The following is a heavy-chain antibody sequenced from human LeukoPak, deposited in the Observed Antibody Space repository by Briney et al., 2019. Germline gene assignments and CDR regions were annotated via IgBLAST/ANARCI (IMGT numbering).Heavy chain of an antibody. D-gene: IGHD3-3*01. V-gene: IGHV4-38-2*01. J-gene: IGHJ2*01. Sequence: GSLRLSCVASGFTFSGYSMNWVRQPPGKGLEWIGSIYYSGSTYYNPSLKSRVTISVDTSKNQFSLKLSSVTAADTAVYYCARLPTYDFWSGYGYFDLWGRGTLVTVSS. CDR1: GFTFSGYS. CDR3: ARLPTYDFWSGYGYFDL. CDR2: IYYSGST.